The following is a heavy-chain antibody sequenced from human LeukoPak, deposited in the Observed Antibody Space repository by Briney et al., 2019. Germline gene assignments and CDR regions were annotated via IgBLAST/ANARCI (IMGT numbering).Heavy chain of an antibody. CDR1: GGTFSSYA. V-gene: IGHV1-69*13. CDR3: ASHGVAGNFDY. Sequence: ASVKVSCKASGGTFSSYAISWVRQAPGQGLEWMGGIIPIFGTANYAQKFQGRVTITADESTSTAYMELSSLRSEDTAVYYCASHGVAGNFDYWGQGTLVTVSS. CDR2: IIPIFGTA. D-gene: IGHD6-19*01. J-gene: IGHJ4*02.